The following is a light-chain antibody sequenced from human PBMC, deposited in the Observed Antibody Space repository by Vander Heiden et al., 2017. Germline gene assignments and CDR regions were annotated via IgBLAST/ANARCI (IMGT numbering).Light chain of an antibody. CDR2: KAS. CDR1: ESISIW. J-gene: IGKJ1*01. V-gene: IGKV1-5*03. CDR3: QHYGNYWT. Sequence: DIQMTQSPSTLSASVGDRVTITCRASESISIWLAWYQQKPGKAPKFLINKASILQSGVPSRLSGSGSGTEFTLTISNLQPDDFATYYCQHYGNYWTFGQGTKVEIK.